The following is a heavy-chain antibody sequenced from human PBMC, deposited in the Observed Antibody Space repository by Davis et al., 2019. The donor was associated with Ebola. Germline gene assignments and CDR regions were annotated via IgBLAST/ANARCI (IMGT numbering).Heavy chain of an antibody. V-gene: IGHV3-30*02. D-gene: IGHD6-13*01. CDR3: ARTAAGATYFQH. J-gene: IGHJ1*01. Sequence: PGGSLRLSCAASGFTFSNYGMQWVRQAPGKGLEWVAFMGYDGSDKFYADSVKGRFTISRDDSKNTLFVQMNSLRGEDAAVYYCARTAAGATYFQHWGQGTLVTVSS. CDR1: GFTFSNYG. CDR2: MGYDGSDK.